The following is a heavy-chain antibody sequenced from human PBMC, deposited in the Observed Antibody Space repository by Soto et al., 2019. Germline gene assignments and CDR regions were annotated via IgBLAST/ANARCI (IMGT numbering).Heavy chain of an antibody. CDR1: GFSCGDYA. D-gene: IGHD2-21*02. Sequence: GRSMRLSGTASGFSCGDYAMSWIGQAPGKGLERGGFIRSKAYGGTTEYAAAVKGRFTISRDDSKSIAYLQMNSLKTEDTAVYYCTRSGRRSEYCGGDCYSPFDYWGQGTLVTVSS. V-gene: IGHV3-49*03. J-gene: IGHJ4*02. CDR3: TRSGRRSEYCGGDCYSPFDY. CDR2: IRSKAYGGTT.